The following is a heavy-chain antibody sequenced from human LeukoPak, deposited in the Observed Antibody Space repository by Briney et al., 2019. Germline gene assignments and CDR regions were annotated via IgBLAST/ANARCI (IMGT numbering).Heavy chain of an antibody. D-gene: IGHD1-26*01. CDR1: GFTFSSYD. J-gene: IGHJ3*02. CDR3: GGGTYKRDAFDI. CDR2: ISSNGDST. V-gene: IGHV3-64D*09. Sequence: PGGSLRLSCSASGFTFSSYDMHGVRQPPGKGLEFVSVISSNGDSTYYADSVKGRFTISRDNSKNTPYLQMSSLRPEDTAVYYCGGGTYKRDAFDIWGQGTMVTVSS.